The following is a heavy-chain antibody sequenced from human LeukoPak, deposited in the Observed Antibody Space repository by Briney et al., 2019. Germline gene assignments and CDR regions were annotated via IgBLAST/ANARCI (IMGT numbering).Heavy chain of an antibody. CDR2: INPSSGGT. D-gene: IGHD6-13*01. CDR1: GYTFTGYY. Sequence: ASVKVSCKASGYTFTGYYMHWVRQAPGQGLEWMGWINPSSGGTNYAQKFQGRDTMTRDTSISTAYMELSRLRSDDTAVYYCARALSYMQQLAEYFQHWGQGTLVTVSS. V-gene: IGHV1-2*02. J-gene: IGHJ1*01. CDR3: ARALSYMQQLAEYFQH.